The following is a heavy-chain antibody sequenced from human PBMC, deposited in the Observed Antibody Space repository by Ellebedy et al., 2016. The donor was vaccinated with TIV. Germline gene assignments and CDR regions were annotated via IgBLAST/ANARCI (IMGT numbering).Heavy chain of an antibody. D-gene: IGHD4-11*01. J-gene: IGHJ4*02. CDR1: GFSFSNSW. V-gene: IGHV3-7*04. Sequence: GESLKISCAASGFSFSNSWMSSVRQAPGNGLEWVANINRDGSAENYVGSVKGRFTISRDNTKDSLYLQMNSLRAEDTAVYYCAKDSYSKGDYWGLGTLVTVSS. CDR3: AKDSYSKGDY. CDR2: INRDGSAE.